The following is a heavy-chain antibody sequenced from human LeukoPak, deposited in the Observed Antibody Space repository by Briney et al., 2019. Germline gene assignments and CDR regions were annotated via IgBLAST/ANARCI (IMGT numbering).Heavy chain of an antibody. Sequence: GESLKISCRGSGYSFTSYLIGLVRQMPGKGLEWKWIIYPGYSDTRYSPPFQAQHPISADKSISTAYLEWSSLKAVDTAMYYCARGGWGSYSNFDYWGQGTRVTVSS. V-gene: IGHV5-51*01. D-gene: IGHD3-10*01. CDR2: IYPGYSDT. CDR1: GYSFTSYL. CDR3: ARGGWGSYSNFDY. J-gene: IGHJ4*02.